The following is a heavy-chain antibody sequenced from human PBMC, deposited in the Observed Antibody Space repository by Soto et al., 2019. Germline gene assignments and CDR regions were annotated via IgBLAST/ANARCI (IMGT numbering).Heavy chain of an antibody. Sequence: PGGSLRLSCAASGFTFRDHYMSWIRQAPGKGLEWVAYISSSGSITYYADSVRGRFTISRDNSKNTLYLQMNSLRAEDTAVYYCARVVVVAARLDAFDIWGQGTMVTVSS. CDR2: ISSSGSIT. D-gene: IGHD2-15*01. CDR3: ARVVVVAARLDAFDI. J-gene: IGHJ3*02. CDR1: GFTFRDHY. V-gene: IGHV3-11*01.